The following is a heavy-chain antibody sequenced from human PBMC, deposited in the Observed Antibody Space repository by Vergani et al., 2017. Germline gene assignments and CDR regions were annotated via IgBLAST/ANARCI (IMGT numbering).Heavy chain of an antibody. Sequence: QVQLQESGPGLVKPSQTLSLTCTVSGGSISSGGYYWSWIRQHPGKGLEWIGYIYYSGSTYYNPSLKSRVTISVDTSKNQFSLKLSSVTAADTAVYYCARDRREYQLLRAPYYYYMDVWGKGTTVTGSS. V-gene: IGHV4-31*03. J-gene: IGHJ6*03. CDR2: IYYSGST. CDR3: ARDRREYQLLRAPYYYYMDV. D-gene: IGHD2-2*01. CDR1: GGSISSGGYY.